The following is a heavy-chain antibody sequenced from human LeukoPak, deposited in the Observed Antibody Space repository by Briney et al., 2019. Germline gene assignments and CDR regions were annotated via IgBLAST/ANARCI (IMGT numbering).Heavy chain of an antibody. V-gene: IGHV7-4-1*02. D-gene: IGHD6-6*01. Sequence: ASVKVSCTASGYTFTSHAMNWVRQAPGQGLEWMGWINTNTGNPTYAQGLTGRFVFSLDTSVSTAYLQISSLKAEDTAVYYCARDALEYSSSDNFDYWGQGTLVTVSS. J-gene: IGHJ4*02. CDR1: GYTFTSHA. CDR3: ARDALEYSSSDNFDY. CDR2: INTNTGNP.